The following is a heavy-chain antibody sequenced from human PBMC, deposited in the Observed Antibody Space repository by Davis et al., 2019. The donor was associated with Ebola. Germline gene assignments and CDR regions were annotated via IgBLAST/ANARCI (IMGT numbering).Heavy chain of an antibody. CDR3: ARQTPYSNGFDY. J-gene: IGHJ4*02. V-gene: IGHV4-61*01. D-gene: IGHD6-25*01. CDR1: GGSVSSGSSY. Sequence: SETLSLTCTVSGGSVSSGSSYWTWIRQPPGKGLEWIGYIYYIGSTNYNPSLKSRVTISVDTSKNQFSLKLSSVTAADTAVYYCARQTPYSNGFDYWGQGTLVTVSS. CDR2: IYYIGST.